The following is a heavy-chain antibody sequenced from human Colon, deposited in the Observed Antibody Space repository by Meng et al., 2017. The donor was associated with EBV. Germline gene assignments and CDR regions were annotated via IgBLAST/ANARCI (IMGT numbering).Heavy chain of an antibody. J-gene: IGHJ4*02. D-gene: IGHD1-1*01. Sequence: QGQLQQSGPGLGRPSQPPSLTCAISGDSVSSNPAAWNWIRQSPSRGLEWLGRTYYRSKWYDDYALSVKSRLTINPDTSKNQFSLQLNSVTPEDTAVYFCARETTGGYYFDYWGQGTLVTVSS. CDR3: ARETTGGYYFDY. V-gene: IGHV6-1*01. CDR1: GDSVSSNPAA. CDR2: TYYRSKWYD.